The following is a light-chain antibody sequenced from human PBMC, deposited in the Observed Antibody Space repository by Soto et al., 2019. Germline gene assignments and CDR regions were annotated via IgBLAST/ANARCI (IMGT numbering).Light chain of an antibody. J-gene: IGKJ1*01. V-gene: IGKV1-27*01. Sequence: DIEMTQSPSSLSASVGDRVIITCRASQGISNYLAWYQQKPGKVPKLLIYAASTLQSGVPSRFSGSGSGTDFTLTISSLQPEDVATYYCQKYNTAPQTFGQGTKV. CDR2: AAS. CDR1: QGISNY. CDR3: QKYNTAPQT.